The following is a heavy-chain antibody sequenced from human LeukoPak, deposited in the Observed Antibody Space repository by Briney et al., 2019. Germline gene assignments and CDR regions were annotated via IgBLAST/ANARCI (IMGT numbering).Heavy chain of an antibody. D-gene: IGHD2-21*01. Sequence: PSETLSLTCTVSGGSMSSVEYYWSWIRQRPGKGLEWIGYMFYGGSTFHSPSLGSRITILGDTSKNQFSLRLSSVTAADTAVYYCARISPDCGGGRCIYYFDSWGQGTQVTVSS. J-gene: IGHJ4*02. V-gene: IGHV4-31*03. CDR1: GGSMSSVEYY. CDR2: MFYGGST. CDR3: ARISPDCGGGRCIYYFDS.